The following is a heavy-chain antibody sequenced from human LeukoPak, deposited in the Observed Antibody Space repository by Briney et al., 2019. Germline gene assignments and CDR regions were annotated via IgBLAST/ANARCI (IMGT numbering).Heavy chain of an antibody. V-gene: IGHV4-39*07. Sequence: PSETLSLTCTVSGGSISSSSYYWGWIRQPPGKGLEWIGSIYYSGSTYYNPSLKSRVTISVDTSKNQFSLKLSSVTAADTAVYYCARVGVVASDFDYWGQGTLVTVSS. CDR3: ARVGVVASDFDY. J-gene: IGHJ4*02. CDR2: IYYSGST. CDR1: GGSISSSSYY. D-gene: IGHD3-3*01.